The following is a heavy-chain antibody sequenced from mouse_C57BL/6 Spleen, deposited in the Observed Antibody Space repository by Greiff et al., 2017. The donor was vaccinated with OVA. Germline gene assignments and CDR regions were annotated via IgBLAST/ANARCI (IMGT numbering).Heavy chain of an antibody. V-gene: IGHV1-61*01. CDR2: ISPSDSEP. Sequence: QVHLQQPGAELVRPGSSVKLSCKASGYTFTSSWMDWVKQRPGQGLEWIGNISPSDSEPHYNQKFKEQAALTVDKSSSTAYMQLSSLTSEDSAVYYCARGPYYSNYYWYVDVWGTGTTVTVSS. D-gene: IGHD2-5*01. CDR1: GYTFTSSW. CDR3: ARGPYYSNYYWYVDV. J-gene: IGHJ1*03.